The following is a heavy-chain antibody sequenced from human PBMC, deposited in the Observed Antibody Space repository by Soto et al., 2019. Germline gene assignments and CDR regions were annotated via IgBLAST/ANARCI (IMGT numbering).Heavy chain of an antibody. J-gene: IGHJ4*02. CDR1: GYTFTSSG. CDR2: ISGYNGDT. V-gene: IGHV1-18*01. CDR3: ARDPGARYSGYPLHCEY. D-gene: IGHD5-12*01. Sequence: QVQLVQSGAEVKKPGASVKDSCKASGYTFTSSGIIWVRQAPGQGLEWMGWISGYNGDTYYAQKLQDRVTMTTDTSTSTAYMELRGLRSDDTAVYYCARDPGARYSGYPLHCEYWGQGTLVTVSS.